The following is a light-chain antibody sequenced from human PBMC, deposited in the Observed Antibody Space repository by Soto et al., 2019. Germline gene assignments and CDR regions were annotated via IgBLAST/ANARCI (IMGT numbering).Light chain of an antibody. Sequence: EIVMTQSPATLSVSPGERATLSCRASQSVSSNLAWYQQKPGQAPRLLIYGASSRATGIPDRFSGSGSGTDFTLTISRLEPEDFAVYYCQQQRTFGQGTKVDIK. CDR3: QQQRT. CDR2: GAS. J-gene: IGKJ1*01. CDR1: QSVSSN. V-gene: IGKV3D-15*01.